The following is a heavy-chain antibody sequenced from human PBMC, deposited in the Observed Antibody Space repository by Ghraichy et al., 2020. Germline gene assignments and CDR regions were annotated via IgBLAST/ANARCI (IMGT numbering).Heavy chain of an antibody. Sequence: GGSLRLSCAASGFTFSSYWMNWVRQAPGKGLEWVANIKQDGSEKYYVDSVKGRFTISRDNAKNSLYLQMNSLRAEDTAVYYCARDPRVGYCSGGSCYSFDYWGQGTLVTVSS. CDR1: GFTFSSYW. CDR3: ARDPRVGYCSGGSCYSFDY. J-gene: IGHJ4*02. V-gene: IGHV3-7*03. D-gene: IGHD2-15*01. CDR2: IKQDGSEK.